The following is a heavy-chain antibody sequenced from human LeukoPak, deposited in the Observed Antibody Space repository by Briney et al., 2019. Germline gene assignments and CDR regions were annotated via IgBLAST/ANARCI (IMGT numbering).Heavy chain of an antibody. CDR3: AKDPYYYGSGSWPIIDY. J-gene: IGHJ4*02. Sequence: SETLSLTCTVSGGSISSGGYYWSWIRQHPGKGLEWIGYIYYSGSTYYNPSLKSRVTISVDTSKNQFSLKLSSVTAADTAVYYCAKDPYYYGSGSWPIIDYWGQGTLVTVSS. V-gene: IGHV4-31*03. CDR2: IYYSGST. D-gene: IGHD3-10*01. CDR1: GGSISSGGYY.